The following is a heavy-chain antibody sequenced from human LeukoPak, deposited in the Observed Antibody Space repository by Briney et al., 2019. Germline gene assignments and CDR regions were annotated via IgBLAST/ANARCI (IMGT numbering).Heavy chain of an antibody. Sequence: PSETLSLTCTVSGGSISSSSYYWGWIRQPPGKGLEWIGYIYYSGSTNYSPSFKSRVTISVDTSRNQFSLKLSSVTAAGTAVYYCARTPPGRSYSVDFWGQGTLVTVSS. CDR3: ARTPPGRSYSVDF. D-gene: IGHD1-26*01. V-gene: IGHV4-61*05. J-gene: IGHJ4*02. CDR2: IYYSGST. CDR1: GGSISSSSYY.